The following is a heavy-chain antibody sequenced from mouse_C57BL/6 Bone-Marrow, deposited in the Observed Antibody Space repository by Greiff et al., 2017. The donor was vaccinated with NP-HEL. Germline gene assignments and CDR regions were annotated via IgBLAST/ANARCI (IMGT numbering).Heavy chain of an antibody. Sequence: EVQLVESGGGLVQPGGSLKLSCAASGFTFSDYYMYWVRQTPEKRLEWVAYISNGGGSTYYPDTVKGRFTISRDNAKNTLYLQMSRLKSEDTAMYYCARASYYGSDYWGQGTTLTVSS. CDR3: ARASYYGSDY. J-gene: IGHJ2*01. D-gene: IGHD1-1*01. V-gene: IGHV5-12*01. CDR1: GFTFSDYY. CDR2: ISNGGGST.